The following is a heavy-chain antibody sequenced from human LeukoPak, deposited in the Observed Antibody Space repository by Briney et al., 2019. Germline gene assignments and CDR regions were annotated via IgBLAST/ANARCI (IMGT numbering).Heavy chain of an antibody. CDR1: GFNVSSNY. V-gene: IGHV3-53*01. Sequence: PGGSLRLSCAACGFNVSSNYMSWVRQAPGKGLEWVSVIYSGASTYYADSVKGRFTISRDNSKNTLYLQMNSLRAEDTAVYYCARGNWNYPFDYWGQGTLVTVSS. CDR3: ARGNWNYPFDY. D-gene: IGHD1-7*01. J-gene: IGHJ4*02. CDR2: IYSGAST.